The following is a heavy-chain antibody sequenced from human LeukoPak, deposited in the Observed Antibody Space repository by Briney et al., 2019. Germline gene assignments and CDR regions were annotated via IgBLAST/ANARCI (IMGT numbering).Heavy chain of an antibody. CDR2: ISGTSKYI. D-gene: IGHD2-15*01. J-gene: IGHJ5*01. Sequence: GGSLRLSCAASGFTFSYYTMHWFRQAPGKGLDWFSSISGTSKYIYYEDSLKGRFTVSRDNADNSLSLHIASLRGDDTAVYYCAREGLTSVIAFDSWGQGTLVTVSS. V-gene: IGHV3-21*01. CDR1: GFTFSYYT. CDR3: AREGLTSVIAFDS.